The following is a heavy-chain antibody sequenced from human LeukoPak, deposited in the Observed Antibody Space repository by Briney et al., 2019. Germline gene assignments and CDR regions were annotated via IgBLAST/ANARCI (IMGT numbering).Heavy chain of an antibody. CDR2: ISSSSSFI. D-gene: IGHD6-25*01. J-gene: IGHJ6*02. V-gene: IGHV3-21*01. Sequence: GGSLRLSCAASGFTFSTYNMNWVRQAPGKGLEWVSSISSSSSFIYYADSVKGRFTISRDNAKNSLYLQMNSLRAEDTAVFYCARSSVTNYYYYGMDVWGQGTTVTVSS. CDR1: GFTFSTYN. CDR3: ARSSVTNYYYYGMDV.